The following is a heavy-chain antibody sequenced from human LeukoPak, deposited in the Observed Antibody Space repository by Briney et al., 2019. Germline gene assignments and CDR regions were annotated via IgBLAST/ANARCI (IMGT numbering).Heavy chain of an antibody. D-gene: IGHD1-7*01. V-gene: IGHV3-30-3*01. CDR2: ISYDGSNK. Sequence: GGSLRLSCAASGFTLSRYAIHWVRQAPGKGLEWVAVISYDGSNKYYADSVKGRLTISRDNSKNTLYLQMNSLRAEDTAVYYCARVTTPFITGTTFYYSYGMDVWGQGTTVTVSS. J-gene: IGHJ6*02. CDR3: ARVTTPFITGTTFYYSYGMDV. CDR1: GFTLSRYA.